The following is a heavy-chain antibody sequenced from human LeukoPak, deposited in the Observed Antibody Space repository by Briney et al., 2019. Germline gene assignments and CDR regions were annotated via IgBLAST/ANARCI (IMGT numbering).Heavy chain of an antibody. Sequence: KAAETLSLTCTVSGGSISSRSYYWGWIRQPPGKGLEWIASIYHSGSTYYNPSLKSRVTISVDTSKNQFSLKLSSVTAADTAVYYCARGDYDTSGYYYYYYGMDVWGQGTTVTVSS. D-gene: IGHD3-22*01. J-gene: IGHJ6*02. CDR2: IYHSGST. CDR3: ARGDYDTSGYYYYYYGMDV. CDR1: GGSISSRSYY. V-gene: IGHV4-39*01.